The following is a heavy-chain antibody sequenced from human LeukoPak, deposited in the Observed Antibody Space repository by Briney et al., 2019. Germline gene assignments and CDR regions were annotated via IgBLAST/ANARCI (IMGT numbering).Heavy chain of an antibody. D-gene: IGHD3-22*01. CDR2: IIPIFATA. J-gene: IGHJ4*02. CDR3: ARGPITTRSHFDY. CDR1: GGTFSSYA. V-gene: IGHV1-69*13. Sequence: WASVKVSCKASGGTFSSYAISWVRQAPGQGLEWMEGIIPIFATANYAQKFQGRVTITADESTSTAYMELSSLRSEDTAVYYCARGPITTRSHFDYWGQGTLVTVSS.